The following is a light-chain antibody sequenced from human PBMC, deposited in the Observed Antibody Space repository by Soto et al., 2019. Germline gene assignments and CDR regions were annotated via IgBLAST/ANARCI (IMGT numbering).Light chain of an antibody. J-gene: IGLJ2*01. Sequence: QSVLTQPPSVSGAPGQRVTISCTRDSSNIGAGYDVHWYQQLPGTAPKLLIYGNSNRPSGVPDRFSGSKSGSSASLAITGLQAEDEADYYCQSYDSSLSAVVFGGGTKLTVL. CDR2: GNS. CDR3: QSYDSSLSAVV. CDR1: SSNIGAGYD. V-gene: IGLV1-40*01.